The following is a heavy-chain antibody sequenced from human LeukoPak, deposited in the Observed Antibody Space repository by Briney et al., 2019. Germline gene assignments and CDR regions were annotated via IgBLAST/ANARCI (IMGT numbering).Heavy chain of an antibody. Sequence: ASVKVSCKVSGYTLTELSMHWVRQAPGQGLEWMGWINPNSGGTNYAQKFQGRVTMTRDTSISTAYMELSRLRSDDTAVYYCARVPYYDYVWGSYPKGFLDYWGQGTLVTVSS. CDR2: INPNSGGT. J-gene: IGHJ4*02. D-gene: IGHD3-16*01. CDR1: GYTLTELS. CDR3: ARVPYYDYVWGSYPKGFLDY. V-gene: IGHV1-2*02.